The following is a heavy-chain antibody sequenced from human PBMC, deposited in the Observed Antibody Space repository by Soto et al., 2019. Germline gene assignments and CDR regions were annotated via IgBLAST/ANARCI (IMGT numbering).Heavy chain of an antibody. Sequence: SETLSLTCTVSGASFSSDDYYWSWIRQPPGKGLEWIGFIYYSGTYFNPSLKSRATMSVDTSRNQFSLKLTSVTAADTAVYYCARDLGYCAAGSCYAKWGSWGQGTLVTVSS. CDR2: IYYSGT. D-gene: IGHD2-15*01. CDR1: GASFSSDDYY. J-gene: IGHJ5*02. V-gene: IGHV4-30-4*01. CDR3: ARDLGYCAAGSCYAKWGS.